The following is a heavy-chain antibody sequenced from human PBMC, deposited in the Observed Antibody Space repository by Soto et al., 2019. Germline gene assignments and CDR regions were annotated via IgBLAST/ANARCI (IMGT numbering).Heavy chain of an antibody. CDR3: ARIGGGYSGYDDYYYYYMDV. V-gene: IGHV2-26*01. D-gene: IGHD5-12*01. CDR1: GFSLSNARMG. CDR2: IFSNDEK. J-gene: IGHJ6*03. Sequence: SGPTLVNPTETLTLTCTVSGFSLSNARMGVSWIRQPPGRALEWLAHIFSNDEKSYSTSLKSRLTISKDTSKSQVVLTMTNMDPVDTATCYFARIGGGYSGYDDYYYYYMDVWGKGTTVTVSS.